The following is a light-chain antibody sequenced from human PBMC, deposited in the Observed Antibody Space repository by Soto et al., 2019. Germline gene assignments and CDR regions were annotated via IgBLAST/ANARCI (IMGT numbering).Light chain of an antibody. CDR3: ASWDASLNGWV. CDR2: SDN. V-gene: IGLV1-44*01. Sequence: QAVVTQPPSASGTPGQRVAISCSGSSSDIGSNTVNWYQHLPGTAPQLLMYSDNQRPSGVPDRFSGSKSGTSASLAISGLQSEDEGDYYCASWDASLNGWVFGGGPKLTVL. J-gene: IGLJ3*02. CDR1: SSDIGSNT.